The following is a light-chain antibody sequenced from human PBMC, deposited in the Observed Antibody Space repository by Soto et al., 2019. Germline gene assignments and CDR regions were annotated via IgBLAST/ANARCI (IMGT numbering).Light chain of an antibody. CDR3: SSYTTAYTQV. Sequence: QSALSQPASVSGSPGQSITISCTGTSNDVGYYNYVSWYQQHPGQAPKLMISEVTTRPSGVSDRFSGSKSGNTASLTISRLRAEDEAHYYCSSYTTAYTQVFGGGTKVTVL. CDR2: EVT. V-gene: IGLV2-14*01. CDR1: SNDVGYYNY. J-gene: IGLJ3*02.